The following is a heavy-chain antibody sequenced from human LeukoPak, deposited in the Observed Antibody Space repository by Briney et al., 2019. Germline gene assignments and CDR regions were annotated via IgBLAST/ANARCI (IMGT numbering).Heavy chain of an antibody. Sequence: SGGSLRLSCAASGFTFSSYAMNWVRQAPGKGLEWVGRSKSKIDGGAIDYAAPVQGRFTISRDDLQATFYLQMNSLKTEDTAVYYCTTGGDVMVAGTRAFDIWGQGTMVTVSS. V-gene: IGHV3-15*07. CDR2: SKSKIDGGAI. D-gene: IGHD1-7*01. CDR1: GFTFSSYA. CDR3: TTGGDVMVAGTRAFDI. J-gene: IGHJ3*02.